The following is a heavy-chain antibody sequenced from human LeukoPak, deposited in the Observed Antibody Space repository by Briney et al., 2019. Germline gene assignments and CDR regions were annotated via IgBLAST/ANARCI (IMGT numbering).Heavy chain of an antibody. CDR2: ISSISRYI. D-gene: IGHD4-17*01. J-gene: IGHJ4*02. Sequence: GGSLRLSCAASRLTFSSYSTNWVRQAPGKGREWVSPISSISRYIDYADSVKGRFTISRDSAKNSLYLQMSSLRAEDTAVYYCARDRGFTTVTVEYWGRRTLVTVSS. V-gene: IGHV3-21*01. CDR1: RLTFSSYS. CDR3: ARDRGFTTVTVEY.